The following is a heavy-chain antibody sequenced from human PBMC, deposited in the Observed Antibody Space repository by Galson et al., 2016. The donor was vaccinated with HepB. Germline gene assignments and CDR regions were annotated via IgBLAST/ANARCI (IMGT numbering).Heavy chain of an antibody. V-gene: IGHV6-1*01. J-gene: IGHJ6*02. CDR1: GDSVSSNSAT. D-gene: IGHD6-19*01. CDR3: ARAQWLPGGYFAMDV. Sequence: CAISGDSVSSNSATWNWIRQSPSRGLEWLGRTYYRSKWYNEYALSMKSRIIINADTSQKQFSLQLNSVTPEDTAMYYFARAQWLPGGYFAMDVWGQGTPVTVSS. CDR2: TYYRSKWYN.